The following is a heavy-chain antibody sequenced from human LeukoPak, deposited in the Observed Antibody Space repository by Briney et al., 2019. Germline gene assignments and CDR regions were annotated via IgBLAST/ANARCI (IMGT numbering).Heavy chain of an antibody. D-gene: IGHD6-19*01. CDR1: GGTFSSYA. V-gene: IGHV1-69*04. J-gene: IGHJ5*02. Sequence: SVKVSCKASGGTFSSYAISWVRQAPGQGLEWMGRIIPILGIANYAQKFQGRVTITADKSTSTAYLELSSLRSEDTAVYYCASVLSGIAVAGSFDPWGQGTLVTVSS. CDR3: ASVLSGIAVAGSFDP. CDR2: IIPILGIA.